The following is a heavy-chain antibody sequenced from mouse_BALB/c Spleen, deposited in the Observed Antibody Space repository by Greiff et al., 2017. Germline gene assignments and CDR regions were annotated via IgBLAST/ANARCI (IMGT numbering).Heavy chain of an antibody. J-gene: IGHJ4*01. CDR1: GYSITSGYY. V-gene: IGHV3-6*02. CDR3: ASSWVYYGSSPYAMDY. CDR2: ISYDGSN. D-gene: IGHD1-1*01. Sequence: DVQLQESGPGLVKPSQSLSLTCSVTGYSITSGYYWNWIRQFPGNKLEWMGYISYDGSNNYNPSLKNRISITRDTSKNQFFLKLNSVTTEDTATYYCASSWVYYGSSPYAMDYWGQGTSVTVSS.